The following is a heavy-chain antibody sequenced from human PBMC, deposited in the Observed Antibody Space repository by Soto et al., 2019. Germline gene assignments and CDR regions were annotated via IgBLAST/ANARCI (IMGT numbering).Heavy chain of an antibody. CDR3: ARGWRIAARFYYYGMDV. CDR2: INHGGST. Sequence: LETHPLTSTVYGGTCIGYYWSWIRQPTGKGLEWIGEINHGGSTNYNSSLKSRATISVDTSKSQFSLKLSSVTAADTAVYYCARGWRIAARFYYYGMDVWGQGTTVTVSS. J-gene: IGHJ6*02. CDR1: GGTCIGYY. D-gene: IGHD6-6*01. V-gene: IGHV4-34*01.